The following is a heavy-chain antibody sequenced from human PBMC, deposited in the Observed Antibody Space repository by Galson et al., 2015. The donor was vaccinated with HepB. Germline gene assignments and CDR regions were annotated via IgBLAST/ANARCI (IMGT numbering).Heavy chain of an antibody. V-gene: IGHV3-21*01. CDR1: GFIFSDYS. Sequence: SLRLSCAASGFIFSDYSMNWVRQAPGKGLEWVSSITSSSSYIYYADSLEGRFTISRDNAKNSLYLQMYSLRAEDTAVYYCARAGPMAAAGTSIDYWGRGTLVTVSS. CDR3: ARAGPMAAAGTSIDY. J-gene: IGHJ4*02. CDR2: ITSSSSYI. D-gene: IGHD6-13*01.